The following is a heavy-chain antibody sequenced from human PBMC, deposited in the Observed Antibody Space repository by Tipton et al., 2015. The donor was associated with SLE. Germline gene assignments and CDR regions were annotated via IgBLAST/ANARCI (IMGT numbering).Heavy chain of an antibody. D-gene: IGHD1-26*01. V-gene: IGHV4-59*01. CDR2: IYYSGST. CDR1: GGSISSYY. CDR3: ARLAYSGSYNFDY. J-gene: IGHJ4*02. Sequence: TLSLTCTVFGGSISSYYWNWIRQPPGKGLEWIGYIYYSGSTNYNPSLRSRATISVDSSKNQFSLKLTSVTAADTAVYYCARLAYSGSYNFDYWGQGTLVTVSS.